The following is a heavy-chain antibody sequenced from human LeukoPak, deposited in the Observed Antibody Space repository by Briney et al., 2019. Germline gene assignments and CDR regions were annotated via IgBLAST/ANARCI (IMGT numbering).Heavy chain of an antibody. D-gene: IGHD6-19*01. CDR2: ISSSSLI. CDR1: GFTFSTYG. CDR3: ARKSYTSGAGPNWFDP. Sequence: GGSLRLSCAASGFTFSTYGMNWVRQAPGKGLEWVSYISSSSLIYYADSVKGRFTISRGNAKNSLYLQLNSLRAEDTAVYYCARKSYTSGAGPNWFDPWGQGTLVTVSS. V-gene: IGHV3-48*01. J-gene: IGHJ5*02.